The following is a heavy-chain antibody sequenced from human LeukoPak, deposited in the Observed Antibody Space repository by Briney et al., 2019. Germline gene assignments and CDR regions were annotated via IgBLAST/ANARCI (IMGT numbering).Heavy chain of an antibody. CDR2: INPNSGGT. Sequence: ASVKVSCKASGYTFTGYYMHWVRQAPGQGLEWMGWINPNSGGTNCAQKFQGRVTMTRDTSISTAYMELSRLRSDDTAVYYCARGKYSSGWRYNWFDPWGQGTLVTVSS. J-gene: IGHJ5*02. CDR3: ARGKYSSGWRYNWFDP. V-gene: IGHV1-2*02. D-gene: IGHD6-19*01. CDR1: GYTFTGYY.